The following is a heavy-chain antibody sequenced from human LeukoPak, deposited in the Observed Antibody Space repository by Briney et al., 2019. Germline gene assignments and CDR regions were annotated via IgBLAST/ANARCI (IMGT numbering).Heavy chain of an antibody. CDR2: IYYSGST. D-gene: IGHD5/OR15-5a*01. Sequence: SETLSLTCTVSGGSISSHYCNWIRQPPGKGLEWIGYIYYSGSTNYNPSLKSRVTISVDTSKNQFSLKLSSVTAADTAVYYCARDVYGDADYFDYWGQGTLVTVSS. CDR3: ARDVYGDADYFDY. J-gene: IGHJ4*02. CDR1: GGSISSHY. V-gene: IGHV4-59*11.